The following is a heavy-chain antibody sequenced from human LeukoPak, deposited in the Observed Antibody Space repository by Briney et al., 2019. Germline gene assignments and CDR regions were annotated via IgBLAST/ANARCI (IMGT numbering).Heavy chain of an antibody. V-gene: IGHV3-23*01. Sequence: PGGTLRLSCAASGFTFSSYGMSWVRQAPGKGLEWVSAISGSGGSTYYADSVKGRFTISRDDSKNTLYLQMNSLRAEDTAVYYCARGYYDFWNGYQIHAFDIWGQGTMVTVSS. CDR1: GFTFSSYG. J-gene: IGHJ3*02. CDR2: ISGSGGST. D-gene: IGHD3-3*01. CDR3: ARGYYDFWNGYQIHAFDI.